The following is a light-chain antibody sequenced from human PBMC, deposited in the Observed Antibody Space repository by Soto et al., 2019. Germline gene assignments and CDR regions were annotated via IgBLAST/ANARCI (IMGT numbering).Light chain of an antibody. CDR2: DVS. CDR3: ATWDDSLSGHYV. Sequence: QSALTQPRSVSGSPGQSVTISCTGTSSYVGGYNYVSWYQQHPGKAPKLMIYDVSKRPSGVPDRFSGSKSGTSASLAISGLRSEDEADYYCATWDDSLSGHYVFGTGTKVTVL. CDR1: SSYVGGYNY. V-gene: IGLV2-11*01. J-gene: IGLJ1*01.